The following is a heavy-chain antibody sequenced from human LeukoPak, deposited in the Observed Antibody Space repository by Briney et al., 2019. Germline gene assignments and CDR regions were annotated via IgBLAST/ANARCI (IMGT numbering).Heavy chain of an antibody. CDR3: ARDRDSSSWDY. V-gene: IGHV3-48*01. CDR2: ISSSSSTI. Sequence: PGGSLRLSCAASGFTFSSYSMNWVRQAPGKGLEWVSYISSSSSTIYYADSVKGRFTISRDNAKNSLYLQMNSLRAEDTAVYYCARDRDSSSWDYWGQGTLVTVSS. CDR1: GFTFSSYS. D-gene: IGHD6-6*01. J-gene: IGHJ4*02.